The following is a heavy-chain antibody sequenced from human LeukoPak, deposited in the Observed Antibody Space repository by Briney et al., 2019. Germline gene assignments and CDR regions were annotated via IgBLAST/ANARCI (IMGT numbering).Heavy chain of an antibody. V-gene: IGHV4-4*07. D-gene: IGHD1-14*01. J-gene: IGHJ4*01. Sequence: SESLSLTCTVSGGSISSYCWSWIRQPARKGLEWIGLVYTSGSTNYNPSLKCRVTMSVDTSKNQFSMKLSSVTAADTAVYYCARVTLDRLDYWGQGTLVTVSS. CDR3: ARVTLDRLDY. CDR2: VYTSGST. CDR1: GGSISSYC.